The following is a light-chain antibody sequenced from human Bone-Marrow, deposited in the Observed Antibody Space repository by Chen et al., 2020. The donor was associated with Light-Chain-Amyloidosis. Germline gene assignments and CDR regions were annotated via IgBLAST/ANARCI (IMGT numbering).Light chain of an antibody. V-gene: IGLV3-21*02. J-gene: IGLJ3*02. Sequence: SYVLTQPSSVPVAPGQTATMACGGNNIGSTSLHWYQQTPGQAPLLVVYDDSDRPSGIPERLSGSNSGNTATLTISRVEAGDEADYYCQVWDRSSDRPVFGGGTKLTVL. CDR1: NIGSTS. CDR2: DDS. CDR3: QVWDRSSDRPV.